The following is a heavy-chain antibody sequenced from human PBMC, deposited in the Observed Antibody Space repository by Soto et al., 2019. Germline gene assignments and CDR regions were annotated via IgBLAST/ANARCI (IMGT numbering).Heavy chain of an antibody. D-gene: IGHD6-19*01. CDR1: GFTFGDYA. CDR3: SRSYWYSSGWRFDY. CDR2: IRSNSYGGTR. V-gene: IGHV3-49*03. Sequence: PGGSLRLSCTTSGFTFGDYAMSWFRQAPGKGLEWVGLIRSNSYGGTREYAASVKGRFTISRDDTTKIAYLEMNSLKTEDTALYYCSRSYWYSSGWRFDYWGLGTLVTVYS. J-gene: IGHJ4*02.